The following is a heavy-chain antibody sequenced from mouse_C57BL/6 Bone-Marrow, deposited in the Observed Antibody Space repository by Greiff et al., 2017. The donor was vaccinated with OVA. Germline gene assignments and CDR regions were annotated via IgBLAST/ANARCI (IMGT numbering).Heavy chain of an antibody. CDR3: ARCNYYGSSNWYFDV. CDR2: IYPGSGST. D-gene: IGHD1-1*01. J-gene: IGHJ1*03. CDR1: GYTFTSYW. V-gene: IGHV1-55*01. Sequence: VQLQQPGAELVKPGASVKMSCKASGYTFTSYWITWVKQRPGQGLEWIGDIYPGSGSTTYNEKFKSKATLTVDTSSSTAYMQISSLTSEDSAVYYCARCNYYGSSNWYFDVWGTGTTVTVSA.